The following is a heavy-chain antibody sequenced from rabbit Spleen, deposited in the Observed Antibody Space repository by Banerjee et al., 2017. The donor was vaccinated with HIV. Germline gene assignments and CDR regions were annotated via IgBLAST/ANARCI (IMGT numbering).Heavy chain of an antibody. D-gene: IGHD4-1*01. Sequence: QQLVESGGGLVKPGASLTLTCTASGFDFNSAHYMCWVRQAPGKGLELIACMYSVSGTPWYATWAKGRFTITKTSSTTVTLQMTSLTAADTATYFCARETSSGWGIVSFYFSLWGPGTLVTVS. V-gene: IGHV1S40*01. J-gene: IGHJ4*01. CDR3: ARETSSGWGIVSFYFSL. CDR1: GFDFNSAHY. CDR2: MYSVSGTP.